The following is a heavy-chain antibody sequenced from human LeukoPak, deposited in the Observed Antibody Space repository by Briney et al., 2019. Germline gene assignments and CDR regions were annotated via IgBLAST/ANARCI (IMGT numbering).Heavy chain of an antibody. J-gene: IGHJ4*02. CDR3: ARDATLRKYYYDSSGYNGVY. CDR2: IKQDGSEK. V-gene: IGHV3-7*01. CDR1: GFTFSGFW. Sequence: GGSLRLSCAASGFTFSGFWMSWVRQAPGKGLEWVANIKQDGSEKYYVDSVKGRFTISRDNAKNSLYLQMDSLRAEDTAVYYCARDATLRKYYYDSSGYNGVYWGQGTLVTVSS. D-gene: IGHD3-22*01.